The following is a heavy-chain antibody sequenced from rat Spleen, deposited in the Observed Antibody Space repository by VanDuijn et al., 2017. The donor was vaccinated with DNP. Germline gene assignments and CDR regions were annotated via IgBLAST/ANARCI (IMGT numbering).Heavy chain of an antibody. V-gene: IGHV5-31*01. J-gene: IGHJ2*01. CDR1: GFSFSHYW. CDR3: ARDMDYYDGSYYRYYFDY. Sequence: EVQLVESGGDLVQPGRSLKLSCVASGFSFSHYWLTWTRQVTGEGMEWIAYITRGGNSYYPDSGKGRFTISRDNAKTTLYLRMNSLRSEDTATYYCARDMDYYDGSYYRYYFDYWGQGVMVTVSS. D-gene: IGHD1-12*02. CDR2: ITRGGNS.